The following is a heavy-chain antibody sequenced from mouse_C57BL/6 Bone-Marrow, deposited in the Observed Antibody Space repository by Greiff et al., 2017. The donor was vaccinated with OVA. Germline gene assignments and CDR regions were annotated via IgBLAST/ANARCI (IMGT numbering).Heavy chain of an antibody. CDR1: GFNIKDDY. CDR3: TTGDYPPWFAY. D-gene: IGHD2-4*01. J-gene: IGHJ3*01. CDR2: IDPENGDT. Sequence: VQLKQSGAELVRPGASVKLSCTASGFNIKDDYMHWVKQRPEPGLEWIGWIDPENGDTEYASKFQGKATITADTSSNTAYLQLSSLTSEDTAVYYCTTGDYPPWFAYWGQGTLVTVSA. V-gene: IGHV14-4*01.